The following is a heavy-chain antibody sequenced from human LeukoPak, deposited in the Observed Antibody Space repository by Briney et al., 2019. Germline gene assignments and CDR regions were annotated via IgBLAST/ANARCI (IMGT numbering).Heavy chain of an antibody. V-gene: IGHV3-53*01. D-gene: IGHD2-15*01. Sequence: HPGGSLRLSCAASGLSVSSTYMTWVRQAPGKGLEWVSAIYSGGGTNYADSLKGRFSISRDNSKNTLYLQMNSLRAEDTAVYYCVGEDKYWGQGTLVTVSS. J-gene: IGHJ4*02. CDR3: VGEDKY. CDR2: IYSGGGT. CDR1: GLSVSSTY.